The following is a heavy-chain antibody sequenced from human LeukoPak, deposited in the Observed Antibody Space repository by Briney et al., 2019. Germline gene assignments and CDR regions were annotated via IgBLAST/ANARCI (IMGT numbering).Heavy chain of an antibody. CDR3: ARDGVGTPPFDY. Sequence: GGSLRLSCAASGFTFSSYAMTWVRQAPGKGLEWVSGISGSGGSTNYADSVKGRFTISRDNSKNTLYLQMNSLRAEDTAVYYCARDGVGTPPFDYWGQGTLVTVSS. J-gene: IGHJ4*02. V-gene: IGHV3-23*01. CDR1: GFTFSSYA. CDR2: ISGSGGST. D-gene: IGHD1-26*01.